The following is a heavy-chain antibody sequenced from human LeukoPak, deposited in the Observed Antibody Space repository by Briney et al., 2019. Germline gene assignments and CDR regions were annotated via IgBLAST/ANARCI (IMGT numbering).Heavy chain of an antibody. J-gene: IGHJ4*02. CDR1: GSTFSSYE. CDR3: ARCAYSSSYYFDY. Sequence: PGGSLRLSCAASGSTFSSYEMNWVRQAPGKGLEWVSYISSSGSTIYYADSVKGRFTISRDNAKNSLYLQMSSLRAEDTAVYYCARCAYSSSYYFDYWGQGSLVTVSS. V-gene: IGHV3-48*03. D-gene: IGHD6-6*01. CDR2: ISSSGSTI.